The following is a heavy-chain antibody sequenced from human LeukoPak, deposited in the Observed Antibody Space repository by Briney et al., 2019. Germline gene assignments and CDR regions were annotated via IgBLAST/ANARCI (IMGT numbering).Heavy chain of an antibody. D-gene: IGHD3-10*01. CDR3: GRGSVGFGELNY. V-gene: IGHV3-30-3*01. J-gene: IGHJ4*02. CDR2: ISYDGSNK. Sequence: GGSLRLSCAASGFAFSSYAMHWVRQAPGKGLEWVAVISYDGSNKFYADSVKGRFTLSRDNSKNSLYLQMNSLRIEDTAVYYCGRGSVGFGELNYWGQGTLVTVSS. CDR1: GFAFSSYA.